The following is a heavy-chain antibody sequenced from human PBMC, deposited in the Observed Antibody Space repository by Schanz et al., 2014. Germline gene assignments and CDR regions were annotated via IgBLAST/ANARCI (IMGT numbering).Heavy chain of an antibody. D-gene: IGHD7-27*01. J-gene: IGHJ4*02. CDR3: AKYGGELGVSFEY. CDR2: ISWNSGSV. V-gene: IGHV3-9*01. CDR1: GFTFDNYA. Sequence: EVQLVESGGGLVQPGRSLRLSCAASGFTFDNYAMHWVRQAPGKGLEWVSSISWNSGSVAYADSVKGRFTISRDNAKNSLYLQMNSLRPEDTAVYYCAKYGGELGVSFEYWGQGTLVTVSS.